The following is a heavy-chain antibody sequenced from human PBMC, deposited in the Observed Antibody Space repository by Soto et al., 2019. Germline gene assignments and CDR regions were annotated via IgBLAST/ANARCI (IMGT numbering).Heavy chain of an antibody. J-gene: IGHJ5*02. CDR3: AREAHSSSWPRVESRNWFDP. D-gene: IGHD6-13*01. CDR2: ISSSGSTI. CDR1: GFTFSSYE. Sequence: QPGGSLRLSCAASGFTFSSYEMNWVRQAPGKGLEWVSYISSSGSTIYYADSVKGRFTISRDNAKNSLYLQMNSLRAEDTAVYYCAREAHSSSWPRVESRNWFDPWGQGTLVTVSS. V-gene: IGHV3-48*03.